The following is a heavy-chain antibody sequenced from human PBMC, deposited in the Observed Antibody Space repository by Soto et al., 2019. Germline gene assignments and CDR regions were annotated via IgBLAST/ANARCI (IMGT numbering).Heavy chain of an antibody. Sequence: SETLSLTCTVSGGSISSGDYYWSWIRQPPGKGLEWIGYIYYSGSTYYNPSLKSRVTISVDTSKNQFSLKLSSVTAADTAVYYCARETDFLSGPDYYGMDVWGQGTTVTVSS. CDR2: IYYSGST. J-gene: IGHJ6*02. D-gene: IGHD3-3*01. V-gene: IGHV4-30-4*01. CDR1: GGSISSGDYY. CDR3: ARETDFLSGPDYYGMDV.